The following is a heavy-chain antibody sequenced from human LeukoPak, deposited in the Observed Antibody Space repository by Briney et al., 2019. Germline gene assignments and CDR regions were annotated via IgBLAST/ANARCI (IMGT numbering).Heavy chain of an antibody. D-gene: IGHD1-14*01. CDR1: GYTFSDYY. CDR3: ARVAAPQIRGNPDY. CDR2: ISAYNGNT. J-gene: IGHJ4*02. Sequence: ASVKVSCKASGYTFSDYYMHWVRQAPGQGLEWMGWISAYNGNTNYAQKLQGRVTMTTDTSTSTAYMELRSLRSDDTAVYYCARVAAPQIRGNPDYWGQGTLVTVSS. V-gene: IGHV1-18*04.